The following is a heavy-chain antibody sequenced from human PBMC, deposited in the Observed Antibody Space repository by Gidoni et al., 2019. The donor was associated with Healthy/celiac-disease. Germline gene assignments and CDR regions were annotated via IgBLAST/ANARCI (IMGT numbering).Heavy chain of an antibody. CDR1: GFTFSSYA. CDR2: ISVSGGST. J-gene: IGHJ4*02. V-gene: IGHV3-23*01. Sequence: EVQLLESGGGLVQPGGSLRLSCAASGFTFSSYAMSWVRQAQGKGLEWVSAISVSGGSTYYSDAVKGRFTISRDNSKNTLYLQMNSLRAEDTAVYYCAKDRPSGSYFDYWGQGTLVTASS. CDR3: AKDRPSGSYFDY. D-gene: IGHD1-26*01.